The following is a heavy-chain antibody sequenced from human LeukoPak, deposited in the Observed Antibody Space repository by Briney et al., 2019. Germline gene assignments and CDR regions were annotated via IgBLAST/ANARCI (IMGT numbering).Heavy chain of an antibody. CDR2: IYHTGSA. Sequence: SETLSLTCTVSGASITSYYWSWIRPPPGKGLEWIGYIYHTGSANYNPSLKSRVSMSLDTSKNQFSLKLTSVIAADTAVYFCARVAGAGSLFDSWGQGTLVTVSS. V-gene: IGHV4-59*01. D-gene: IGHD6-19*01. CDR3: ARVAGAGSLFDS. CDR1: GASITSYY. J-gene: IGHJ4*02.